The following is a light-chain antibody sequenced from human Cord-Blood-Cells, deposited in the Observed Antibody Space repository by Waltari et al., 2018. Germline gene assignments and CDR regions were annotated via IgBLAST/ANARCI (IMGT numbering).Light chain of an antibody. CDR3: QAWDSSTAYV. J-gene: IGLJ1*01. CDR1: KLGAKY. V-gene: IGLV3-1*01. Sequence: SYELTQPPSVSVSPGQTASITCSGDKLGAKYACWYQQKPGQSPVLVIYQDSKRPSGIPGRCSGSNAGNTATLTISGTQAMDEADYYSQAWDSSTAYVFGTGTKVTVL. CDR2: QDS.